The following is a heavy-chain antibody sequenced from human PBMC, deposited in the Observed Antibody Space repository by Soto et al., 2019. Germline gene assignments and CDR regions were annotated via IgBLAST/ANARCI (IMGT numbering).Heavy chain of an antibody. J-gene: IGHJ3*02. D-gene: IGHD2-21*02. CDR3: ERGYDDGGNSHAFDI. V-gene: IGHV1-69*12. CDR2: ILPIFGTA. CDR1: GGTFSTDA. Sequence: QVQLVQSGAEVKKPGSSVKVSCKASGGTFSTDAINWVRQAPGQGPEWMGGILPIFGTADYAQKFQSRVTITAAVTTTTDYMERSSLRSENTAVYYCERGYDDGGNSHAFDIWGKGTMVSVSS.